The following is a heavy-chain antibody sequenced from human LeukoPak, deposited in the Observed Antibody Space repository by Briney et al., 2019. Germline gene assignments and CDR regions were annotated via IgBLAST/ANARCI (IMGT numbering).Heavy chain of an antibody. V-gene: IGHV3-74*01. CDR2: IYVDGRTT. CDR1: GFTFSNYW. J-gene: IGHJ5*02. Sequence: GGSLRLSCVASGFTFSNYWMHWVRQPPGKGLVWVSRIYVDGRTTNYADSVKGRFTISRDNAKSTVYLEMNSLSVEDTATYYCIRDFRSADLWGQGTLVTVTS. CDR3: IRDFRSADL.